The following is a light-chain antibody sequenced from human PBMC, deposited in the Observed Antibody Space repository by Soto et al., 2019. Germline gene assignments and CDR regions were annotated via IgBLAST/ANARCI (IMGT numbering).Light chain of an antibody. CDR1: QGISSY. J-gene: IGKJ1*01. CDR3: QQYYSYPRT. Sequence: AIRMTQSPSSFSASTGDRVTITCRASQGISSYLAWYQQKPGKAPKLLIYAASTLQSGVPSRLSVSGSGTDFTLTLSCLQSEDFATYYCQQYYSYPRTFGQGTKVEIK. V-gene: IGKV1-8*01. CDR2: AAS.